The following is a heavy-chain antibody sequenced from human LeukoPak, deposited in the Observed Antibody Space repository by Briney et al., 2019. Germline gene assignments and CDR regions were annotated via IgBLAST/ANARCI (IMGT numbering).Heavy chain of an antibody. CDR1: GFTFSSYA. V-gene: IGHV3-23*01. CDR2: ISGSGGST. CDR3: ALMGYGATGYFQH. D-gene: IGHD4-17*01. Sequence: QTGGSLRLSCAASGFTFSSYAMSWVRQAPGKGLEWVSAISGSGGSTYYADSVKGRFTISRDNAKNSLYLQMNSLRAEDTAVYYCALMGYGATGYFQHWGQGTLVTVSS. J-gene: IGHJ1*01.